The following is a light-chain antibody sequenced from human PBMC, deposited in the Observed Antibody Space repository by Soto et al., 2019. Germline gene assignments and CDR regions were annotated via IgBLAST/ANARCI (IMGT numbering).Light chain of an antibody. CDR1: TSDVGAYKY. CDR3: TSYVGNDIWV. V-gene: IGLV2-8*01. CDR2: EVT. J-gene: IGLJ3*02. Sequence: QSALTQPPSASGSPEQSVTISCTGTTSDVGAYKYVSCYQQYPGKAPKLMIYEVTKRPSGVPDRFSGSKSGNTASLTVSVLQAEDEADYYCTSYVGNDIWVFGGGTKLTVL.